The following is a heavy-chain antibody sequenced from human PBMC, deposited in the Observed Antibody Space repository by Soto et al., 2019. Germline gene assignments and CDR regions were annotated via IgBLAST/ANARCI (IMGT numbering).Heavy chain of an antibody. V-gene: IGHV3-21*01. J-gene: IGHJ6*02. CDR1: GFTFSSCS. D-gene: IGHD6-19*01. CDR2: ISSSSSYI. CDR3: ARDWGSGSQYGMHX. Sequence: GGSLRLSFAASGFTFSSCSMNWVRQAPGKGLEWVSSISSSSSYINYADSVKVRFTISIDNAKNSLYLQMNSLRAEETAVYYCARDWGSGSQYGMHXWGQGTTLTVS.